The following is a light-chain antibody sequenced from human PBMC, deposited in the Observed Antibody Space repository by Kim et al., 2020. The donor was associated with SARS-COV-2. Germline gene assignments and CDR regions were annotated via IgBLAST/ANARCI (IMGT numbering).Light chain of an antibody. CDR3: SSFADSDLVL. V-gene: IGLV2-8*01. CDR2: EVT. Sequence: GHSVTISCTGTSSDVGGYNYVSWYQHHPGKAPKLMIFEVTKRPSGVPDRFSGSKSGNTASLTVSGLQAEDEADYYCSSFADSDLVLFGGGTQLTVL. CDR1: SSDVGGYNY. J-gene: IGLJ3*02.